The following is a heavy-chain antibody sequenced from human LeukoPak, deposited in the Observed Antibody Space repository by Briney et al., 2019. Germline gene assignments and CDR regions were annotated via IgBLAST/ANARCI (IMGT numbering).Heavy chain of an antibody. V-gene: IGHV3-21*01. CDR1: GFTFSSYS. J-gene: IGHJ4*02. Sequence: GGSLRLSCAASGFTFSSYSMNWVRQAPGKGLEWVSSISSSSSYIYYADSVKGRFTISRDNAKNSLYLQMNSLRAEDTAVCYCARARNYYGSGSYIWGQGTLVTVSS. CDR2: ISSSSSYI. CDR3: ARARNYYGSGSYI. D-gene: IGHD3-10*01.